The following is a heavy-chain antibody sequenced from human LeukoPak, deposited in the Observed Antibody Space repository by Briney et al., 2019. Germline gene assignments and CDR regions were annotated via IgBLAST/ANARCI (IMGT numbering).Heavy chain of an antibody. V-gene: IGHV3-23*01. CDR1: GFTFSTYA. Sequence: GGSLRLSCAASGFTFSTYAMSWVSQAPGKWLEWVSEISGSGSSTYYADSVKGRFTISRDKSKNTLYLQMNSLRAEDTAVYYCAKDLSSRWYGDAFDIWGQGTMVTVSS. D-gene: IGHD6-13*01. J-gene: IGHJ3*02. CDR2: ISGSGSST. CDR3: AKDLSSRWYGDAFDI.